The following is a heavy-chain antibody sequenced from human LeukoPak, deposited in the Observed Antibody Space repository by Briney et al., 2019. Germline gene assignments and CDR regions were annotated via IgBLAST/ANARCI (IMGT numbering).Heavy chain of an antibody. CDR2: IYYSGST. Sequence: SETLSLTCTVSGGSISSSNYYWGWIRQPPGKGLEWIGSIYYSGSTYYNPSLKSRVTISVDTSKNQFSLNLSSVTAADTAVYYCARLPYPYDSSGSPPLDDWGQGTLVTVSS. J-gene: IGHJ4*02. V-gene: IGHV4-39*01. CDR3: ARLPYPYDSSGSPPLDD. CDR1: GGSISSSNYY. D-gene: IGHD3-22*01.